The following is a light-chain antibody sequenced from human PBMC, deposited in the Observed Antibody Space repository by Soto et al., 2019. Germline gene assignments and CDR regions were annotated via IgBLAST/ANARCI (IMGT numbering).Light chain of an antibody. CDR3: QQYNSPWT. CDR2: DAS. Sequence: DIQMTQSPSTLSASVGDRVTITCRASQSISSWLAWYQQKPGRAPKLLIYDASSLESGVPSRFSGSGSGTKFTLTISSLQRDDFATYYCQQYNSPWTFGQGTKVDIK. V-gene: IGKV1-5*01. J-gene: IGKJ1*01. CDR1: QSISSW.